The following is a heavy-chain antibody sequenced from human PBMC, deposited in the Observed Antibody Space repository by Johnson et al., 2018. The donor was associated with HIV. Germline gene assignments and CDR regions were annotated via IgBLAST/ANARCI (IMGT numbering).Heavy chain of an antibody. D-gene: IGHD1-26*01. J-gene: IGHJ3*01. Sequence: VQLVESGGGLIQPGASLRLSCSASGFTASSNYMSWVRKAPGKGLEWVSVISSGGTTYYADPGKGRFTISRDNSKNTLYLQMNSLRAADTAVYYCARETANSGRYSGAFDVWVQGTMVIVSS. CDR2: ISSGGTT. CDR3: ARETANSGRYSGAFDV. V-gene: IGHV3-53*01. CDR1: GFTASSNY.